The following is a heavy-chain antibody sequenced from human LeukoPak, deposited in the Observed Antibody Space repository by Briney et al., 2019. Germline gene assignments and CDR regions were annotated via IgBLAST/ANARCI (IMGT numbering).Heavy chain of an antibody. CDR1: GFTVISNY. CDR3: ASRPYGCFDY. CDR2: INYSGNS. Sequence: GSLRLSCAASGFTVISNYMSGIRRPPGKGLEWIGEINYSGNSNYNPSLKSRVTISVDTSKNQFSLKLNSVTAADTAVYYCASRPYGCFDYWGQGTLVTVSS. D-gene: IGHD4-17*01. J-gene: IGHJ4*02. V-gene: IGHV4-34*01.